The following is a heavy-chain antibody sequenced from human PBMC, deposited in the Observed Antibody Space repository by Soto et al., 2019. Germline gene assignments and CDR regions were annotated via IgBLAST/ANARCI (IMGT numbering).Heavy chain of an antibody. CDR1: GSSISSGGYS. Sequence: SETLSLTCAVSGSSISSGGYSWSWIRQPPGKGLEWIGYIYHSGSTYYNPSLKSRVTISVDTSKNQFSLKLTSVTAADTAVYYCAGDKITGLFDYWGQGTLVTVSS. CDR3: AGDKITGLFDY. CDR2: IYHSGST. J-gene: IGHJ4*02. V-gene: IGHV4-30-2*01. D-gene: IGHD2-8*02.